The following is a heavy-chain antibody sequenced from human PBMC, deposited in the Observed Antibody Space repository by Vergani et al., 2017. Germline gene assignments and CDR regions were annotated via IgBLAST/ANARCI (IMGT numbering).Heavy chain of an antibody. V-gene: IGHV3-11*01. CDR2: ISSNGSTI. D-gene: IGHD1-1*01. CDR1: GFTFTDYY. Sequence: QVQLVESGGGLVKPGGSLRLSCAVSGFTFTDYYMSWIRPPPGKGLEWVSYISSNGSTIYYADSVKGRFTISRDNAKNSLYLQMNSLRAEDTAVYYCARDPGYGWNDNAFDIWDQGTMVTVSS. J-gene: IGHJ3*02. CDR3: ARDPGYGWNDNAFDI.